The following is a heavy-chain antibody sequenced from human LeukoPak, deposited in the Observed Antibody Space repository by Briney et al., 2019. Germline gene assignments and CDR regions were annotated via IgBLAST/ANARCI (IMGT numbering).Heavy chain of an antibody. D-gene: IGHD5/OR15-5a*01. Sequence: ASVKVSCRASGYTFTVSYVHWVRQAPGQGPGWMGWINTNSGGTKYAQTFQGRVTMTRDTSISTAYMELSRLRSDDTAVYDCARVYDNYYFDYWGQGTLVTVSS. CDR2: INTNSGGT. CDR1: GYTFTVSY. V-gene: IGHV1-2*02. CDR3: ARVYDNYYFDY. J-gene: IGHJ4*02.